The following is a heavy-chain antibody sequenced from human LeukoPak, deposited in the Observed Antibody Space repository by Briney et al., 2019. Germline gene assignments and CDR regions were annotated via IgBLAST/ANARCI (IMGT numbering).Heavy chain of an antibody. CDR2: INPNNGGT. CDR1: GYSSSAAY. CDR3: AREFYSGYVRWFDP. D-gene: IGHD5-12*01. Sequence: GAVKVSSKDPGYSSSAAYVHRVPETLGEGLEWRGWINPNNGGTHFEQKFQGRVTMTRDTSISTAYMQLTRLTSDDTGVYYCAREFYSGYVRWFDPWGQGTLVTVSS. V-gene: IGHV1-2*02. J-gene: IGHJ5*02.